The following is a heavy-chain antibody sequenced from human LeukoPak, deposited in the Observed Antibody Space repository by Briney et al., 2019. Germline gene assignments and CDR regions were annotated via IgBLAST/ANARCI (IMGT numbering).Heavy chain of an antibody. CDR1: GFTFGTSA. V-gene: IGHV3-23*01. CDR2: FGRSGSDT. J-gene: IGHJ4*01. D-gene: IGHD6-19*01. CDR3: AKGIYSSGWSYFDY. Sequence: GGSLRLSCAASGFTFGTSAMSWVRQAPGKGPEWVSTFGRSGSDTYYSDSVKGRFTIFRDNSKNTLYLQMNSLRAEDTAVYYCAKGIYSSGWSYFDYWGHGTLVTVSS.